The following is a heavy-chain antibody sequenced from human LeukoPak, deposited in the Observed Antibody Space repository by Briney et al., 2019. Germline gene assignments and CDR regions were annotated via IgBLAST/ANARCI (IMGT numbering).Heavy chain of an antibody. CDR3: ARLHSERSSGWLFYYYYGMNV. CDR2: MNPNSGNT. V-gene: IGHV1-8*01. Sequence: ASVKVSCKASGYTFTSYDINWVRQATGQGLGWRGWMNPNSGNTGYAQKFQGRVTMTRNTSISTAYMELSSPRSEDTAVYYCARLHSERSSGWLFYYYYGMNVWGQGTTVTVSS. D-gene: IGHD6-19*01. CDR1: GYTFTSYD. J-gene: IGHJ6*02.